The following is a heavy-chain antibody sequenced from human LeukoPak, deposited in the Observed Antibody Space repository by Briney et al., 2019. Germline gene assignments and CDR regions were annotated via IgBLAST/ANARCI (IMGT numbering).Heavy chain of an antibody. CDR1: GFTFSSYN. CDR2: ISIGTSFI. CDR3: AKSFDYGDSLDYYMDV. J-gene: IGHJ6*03. V-gene: IGHV3-21*01. Sequence: GGSLRHSCAASGFTFSSYNMNWVRQAPGKGLEWVAYISIGTSFIYYADSVKGRFTISRDNSKNTLYLQMNSLRAEDTAVYYCAKSFDYGDSLDYYMDVWGKGTTVTISS. D-gene: IGHD4-17*01.